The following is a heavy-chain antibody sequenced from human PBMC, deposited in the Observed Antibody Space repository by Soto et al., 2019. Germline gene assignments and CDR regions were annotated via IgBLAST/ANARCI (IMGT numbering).Heavy chain of an antibody. CDR3: ARESDCTNGVCSPYFDY. CDR1: GGSISSGGYY. D-gene: IGHD2-8*01. J-gene: IGHJ4*02. CDR2: IYYSGST. Sequence: PSETLSLTCTVSGGSISSGGYYWSWIRQHPGKGLEWIGYIYYSGSTYYNPSLKSRVTISVDTSKNQFSLKLSSVTAADTAVYYCARESDCTNGVCSPYFDYWGQGTLVTVSS. V-gene: IGHV4-31*03.